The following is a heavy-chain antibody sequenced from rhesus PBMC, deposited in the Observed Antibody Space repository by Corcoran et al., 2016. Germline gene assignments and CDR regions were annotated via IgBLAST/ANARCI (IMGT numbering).Heavy chain of an antibody. CDR2: IYGSSGST. CDR1: GYSISSGYD. V-gene: IGHV4-76*01. D-gene: IGHD5-36*01. Sequence: QVQLQESGPGVVKPSETLSLTCAVSGYSISSGYDWSWIRQPPGKGLEWIGYIYGSSGSTNYNPSLKNRVTISKDTSKNQFSRKLSSVTAADTAGYYGARDRATVDFDYWGQGVLVTVSS. CDR3: ARDRATVDFDY. J-gene: IGHJ4*01.